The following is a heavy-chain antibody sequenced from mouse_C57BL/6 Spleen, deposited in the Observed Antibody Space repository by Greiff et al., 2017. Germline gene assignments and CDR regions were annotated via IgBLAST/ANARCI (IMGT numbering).Heavy chain of an antibody. CDR1: GFTFSDYY. CDR2: INYDGSST. J-gene: IGHJ1*03. V-gene: IGHV5-16*01. Sequence: EVKVVESEGGLVQPGSSMKLSCTASGFTFSDYYMAWVRQVPEKGLEWVANINYDGSSTYYLDSLKSRFIISRDNAKNILYLQMSSLKSEDTATYYCARNGIITTVVATWYFDVWGTGTTVTVSS. CDR3: ARNGIITTVVATWYFDV. D-gene: IGHD1-1*01.